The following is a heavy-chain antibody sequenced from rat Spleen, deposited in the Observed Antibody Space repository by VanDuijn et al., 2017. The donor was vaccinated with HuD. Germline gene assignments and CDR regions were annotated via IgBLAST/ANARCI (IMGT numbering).Heavy chain of an antibody. V-gene: IGHV5-27*01. CDR3: TTGVSYHMGGY. D-gene: IGHD1-11*01. CDR1: GFTYSNYV. CDR2: ITNASGRT. Sequence: EVQLVESGGGLVQPGRSLKLSCAASGFTYSNYVMAWVSQAPGKGLEWVASITNASGRTYYPDSVKGRFTISRDTAQNTLYLQMNSLRSEDTATYYCTTGVSYHMGGYWGQGVMVTVSS. J-gene: IGHJ2*01.